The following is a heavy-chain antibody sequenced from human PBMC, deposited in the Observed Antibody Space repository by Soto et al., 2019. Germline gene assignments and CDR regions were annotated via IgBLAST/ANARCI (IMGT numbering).Heavy chain of an antibody. Sequence: GGSLRLSCAASGFSFSNYWMHWVRQAPGKGRVWVSRLNTDGSFTAYADSVKGRFTLSRDNAKNTVYLQMNSLRAEDTAVYYCARGMKNYYAMDVWGQGTTVTVS. CDR1: GFSFSNYW. CDR2: LNTDGSFT. J-gene: IGHJ6*02. V-gene: IGHV3-74*01. CDR3: ARGMKNYYAMDV.